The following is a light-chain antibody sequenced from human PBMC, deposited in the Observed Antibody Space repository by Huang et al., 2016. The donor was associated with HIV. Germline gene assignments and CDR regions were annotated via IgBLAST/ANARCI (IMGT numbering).Light chain of an antibody. V-gene: IGKV3-15*01. CDR2: GAS. Sequence: EIVLTQSPATLSLSPGERAALSCRATQSINNNLAWYQQKPGQSPRLLIYGASTRATGIPARFRCSGSGTEFTLTISSLQSEDFAVYYCQQYNNWPPLLTFGGGTKVEIK. J-gene: IGKJ4*01. CDR3: QQYNNWPPLLT. CDR1: QSINNN.